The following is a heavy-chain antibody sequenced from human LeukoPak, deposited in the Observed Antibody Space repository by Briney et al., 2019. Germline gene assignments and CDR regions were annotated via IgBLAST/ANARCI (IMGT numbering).Heavy chain of an antibody. Sequence: PGGSLRLSCAASGFTFDNYRMSWVRQAPGKGLEWVSGIGGSGGSTYYADAVKGRFTISRDNSKNTLYLQMNSLRAEDTAVYYCAKLPINSLGDYGSGSYRFDPWGQGTLVTVSS. D-gene: IGHD3-10*01. V-gene: IGHV3-23*01. CDR1: GFTFDNYR. CDR2: IGGSGGST. CDR3: AKLPINSLGDYGSGSYRFDP. J-gene: IGHJ5*02.